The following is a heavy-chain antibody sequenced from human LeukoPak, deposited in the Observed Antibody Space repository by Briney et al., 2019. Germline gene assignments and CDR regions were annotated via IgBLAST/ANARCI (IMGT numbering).Heavy chain of an antibody. V-gene: IGHV3-23*01. D-gene: IGHD3-10*01. CDR1: GFTFISSA. CDR3: AKNGSGTSRAFDV. J-gene: IGHJ3*01. Sequence: GGSLRLSGTASGFTFISSASSWVRQAPGKGLEWVSAISGSGGVTYYRDSVKGRFTVSIDNSKNTLYLQMNSLRAEDTALYYCAKNGSGTSRAFDVWGPGTMFTVSS. CDR2: ISGSGGVT.